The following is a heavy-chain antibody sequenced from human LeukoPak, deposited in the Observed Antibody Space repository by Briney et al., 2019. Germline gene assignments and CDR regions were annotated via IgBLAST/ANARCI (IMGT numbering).Heavy chain of an antibody. Sequence: GASVKVSCKASGYTFTSYYMHWVRQAPGQGLEWMGIINPSGGSTSYAQKFQGRVTMTRDTSTSTVYMELSSLRSEDTAVYYCARGAPGDIVVVPAAIGDYWGQGTLVTVSS. D-gene: IGHD2-2*02. J-gene: IGHJ4*02. V-gene: IGHV1-46*01. CDR2: INPSGGST. CDR3: ARGAPGDIVVVPAAIGDY. CDR1: GYTFTSYY.